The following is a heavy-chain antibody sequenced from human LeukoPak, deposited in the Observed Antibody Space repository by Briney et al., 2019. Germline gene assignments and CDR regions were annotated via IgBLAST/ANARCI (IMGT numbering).Heavy chain of an antibody. CDR2: IKLDGSEK. CDR1: GFTFSDYW. D-gene: IGHD6-13*01. Sequence: GGSLRLSCAASGFTFSDYWMTWVRQAPRKGLEWVANIKLDGSEKYYVDSVKGRFTMSRDNAKNSLYLQMNSLRVEDTAVYYCARGVWWFDPWGQGTLVTISS. V-gene: IGHV3-7*05. CDR3: ARGVWWFDP. J-gene: IGHJ5*02.